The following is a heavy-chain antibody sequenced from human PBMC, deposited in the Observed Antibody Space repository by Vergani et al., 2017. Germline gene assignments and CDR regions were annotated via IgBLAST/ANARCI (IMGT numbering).Heavy chain of an antibody. J-gene: IGHJ3*02. CDR2: IYHSGST. D-gene: IGHD5-18*01. V-gene: IGHV4-61*02. CDR3: ARYPDTAMVPFAFDI. CDR1: GASINNDFYY. Sequence: QVQLQESGPGLVKPSQTLSLTCTVSGASINNDFYYWHWIRQPAGKGLEWIGEIYHSGSTNYNPSLKSRVTISVDKSKNQFSLKLSSVTAADTAVYYCARYPDTAMVPFAFDIWGQGTMVTVSS.